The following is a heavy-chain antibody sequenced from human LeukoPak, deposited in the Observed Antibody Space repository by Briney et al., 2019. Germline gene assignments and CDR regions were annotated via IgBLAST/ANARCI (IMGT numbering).Heavy chain of an antibody. J-gene: IGHJ5*02. CDR2: INHSGST. CDR1: GVSFSGYY. V-gene: IGHV4-34*01. D-gene: IGHD6-13*01. Sequence: SETLSLTCAVYGVSFSGYYWSWIRQPPGKGLEWIGEINHSGSTNYNPSFKSRVTISVDTSKNQFSLKLSSVTAADTAVYYCARGHGSSWYLYPNWFDPWGQGTLVTVSS. CDR3: ARGHGSSWYLYPNWFDP.